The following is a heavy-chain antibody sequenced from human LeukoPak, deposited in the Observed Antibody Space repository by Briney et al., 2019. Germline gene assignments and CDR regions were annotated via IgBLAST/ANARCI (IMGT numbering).Heavy chain of an antibody. V-gene: IGHV4-30-4*01. CDR2: IYYRGST. Sequence: SQTLSLTCTVSGGSISSGAYYWSWIRQPPGKGLEWIGYIYYRGSTYYNPSPKSRVTISVDTSKNQFSLKLSSVTAADTAVYYCARVSGAAFPFIDYWGQGTLVTVSS. J-gene: IGHJ4*02. CDR3: ARVSGAAFPFIDY. D-gene: IGHD3-10*01. CDR1: GGSISSGAYY.